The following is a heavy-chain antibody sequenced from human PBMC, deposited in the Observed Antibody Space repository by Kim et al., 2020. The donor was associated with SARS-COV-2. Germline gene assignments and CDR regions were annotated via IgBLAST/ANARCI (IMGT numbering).Heavy chain of an antibody. CDR1: GGSISSGGYY. J-gene: IGHJ3*02. Sequence: SETLSLTCTVSGGSISSGGYYWSWIRQHPGKGLEWIGYIYYSGSTYYNPSLKSRVTISVDTSKNQFSLKLSSVTAADTAVYYCASKARRTKGLGYCSGGSCPRDRNDAFDIWGQGTMVTVSS. V-gene: IGHV4-31*03. CDR3: ASKARRTKGLGYCSGGSCPRDRNDAFDI. D-gene: IGHD2-15*01. CDR2: IYYSGST.